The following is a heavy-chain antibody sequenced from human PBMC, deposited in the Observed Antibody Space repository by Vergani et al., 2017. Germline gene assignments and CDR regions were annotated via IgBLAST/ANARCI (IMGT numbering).Heavy chain of an antibody. V-gene: IGHV3-33*01. CDR2: IWYDGSNK. J-gene: IGHJ6*02. D-gene: IGHD1-26*01. CDR1: GFTFSSYG. CDR3: ARVAASGSYYYYYYYYGMDV. Sequence: QVQLVESGGGVVQPGRSLRLSCAASGFTFSSYGMHWVRQAPGKGLEWVAVIWYDGSNKYYADSVKGRFTISRDNSKNTLYLQMNSLRAEDTAVYYCARVAASGSYYYYYYYYGMDVWGQGTTVTVSS.